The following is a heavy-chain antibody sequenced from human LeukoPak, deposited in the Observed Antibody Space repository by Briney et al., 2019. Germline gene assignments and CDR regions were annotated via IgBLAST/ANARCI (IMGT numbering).Heavy chain of an antibody. CDR1: GGSISSYY. J-gene: IGHJ6*02. CDR2: IYYSGST. CDR3: ARDQGYGMDV. Sequence: MASETLSLTCTVSGGSISSYYWSWIRQPPGKGLEWIGYIYYSGSTNYHPSLKSRVTISVDTSKNQFFLNLSSVTAADTAVYYCARDQGYGMDVWGQGTTVTVSS. V-gene: IGHV4-59*01.